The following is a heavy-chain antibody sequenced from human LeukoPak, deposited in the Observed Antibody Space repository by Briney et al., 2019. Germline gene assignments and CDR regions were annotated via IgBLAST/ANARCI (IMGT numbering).Heavy chain of an antibody. CDR2: TYFSGGT. V-gene: IGHV4-39*01. Sequence: SETLSLTCTVSGDSISSSNCYWGWIRQPPGKGLEWVGSTYFSGGTYYNASLKSRVTISVDTSKNQFSLQLSSVTAADTAVYYCARQTGSGLFSLPGGQGTLVTVSS. D-gene: IGHD3-10*01. CDR3: ARQTGSGLFSLP. CDR1: GDSISSSNCY. J-gene: IGHJ4*02.